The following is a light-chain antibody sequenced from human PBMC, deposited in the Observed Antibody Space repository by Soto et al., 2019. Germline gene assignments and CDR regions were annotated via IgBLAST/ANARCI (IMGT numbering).Light chain of an antibody. CDR3: SSYRCRSTYCV. V-gene: IGLV2-14*03. CDR2: DVT. Sequence: LKNPASGTSAPLGGLTITNTKTSNDVGGYNYVSWYQQHPGKAPKLMSYDVTNPPSRVSNPFPRSKTGNTASLTTSRLQDEDEDDYYCSSYRCRSTYCVLGTGTKVTV. CDR1: SNDVGGYNY. J-gene: IGLJ1*01.